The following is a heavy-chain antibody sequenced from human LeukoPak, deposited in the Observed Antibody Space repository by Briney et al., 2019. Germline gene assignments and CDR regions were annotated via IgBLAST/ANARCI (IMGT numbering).Heavy chain of an antibody. CDR2: ISSSSSYI. CDR3: AREVEMATNYLDY. CDR1: GFTFSSYS. D-gene: IGHD5-24*01. V-gene: IGHV3-21*01. J-gene: IGHJ4*02. Sequence: PGGSLRLSCAASGFTFSSYSMNWVRQAPGKGLEWVSSISSSSSYIYYADSVKGRFTISRDNAKNSLYLQMNSLRAEDTAVYYCAREVEMATNYLDYWGQGTLVTVSS.